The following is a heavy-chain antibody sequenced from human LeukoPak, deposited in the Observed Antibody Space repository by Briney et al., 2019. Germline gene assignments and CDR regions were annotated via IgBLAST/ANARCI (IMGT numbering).Heavy chain of an antibody. Sequence: GGSLRLSCAASGFPFSDTWMSWVRQAPGKGLEWVSAISGSGGSTYYADSVKGRFTISRDNSKNTLYLQMNSLRAEDTAVYYCAKGKYRQWLVAEYFQHWGQGTLVTVSS. V-gene: IGHV3-23*01. CDR1: GFPFSDTW. J-gene: IGHJ1*01. CDR3: AKGKYRQWLVAEYFQH. D-gene: IGHD6-19*01. CDR2: ISGSGGST.